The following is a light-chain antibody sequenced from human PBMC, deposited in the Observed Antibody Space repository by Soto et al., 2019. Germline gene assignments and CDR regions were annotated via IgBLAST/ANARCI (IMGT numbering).Light chain of an antibody. V-gene: IGLV1-40*01. CDR3: QSYDSGLSGAV. CDR1: SSNIGAGFD. J-gene: IGLJ3*02. CDR2: GDS. Sequence: QSVLTQPPSVSGAAGQRVTISCTGSSSNIGAGFDVSWYQQLPGTAPKLLIFGDSNRPSGVTDRFSGSKSGASASLAISGLQAEDEGDYYCQSYDSGLSGAVFGGGTQLTVL.